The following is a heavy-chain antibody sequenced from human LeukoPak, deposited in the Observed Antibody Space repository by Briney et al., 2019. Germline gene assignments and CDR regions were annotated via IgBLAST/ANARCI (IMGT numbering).Heavy chain of an antibody. J-gene: IGHJ4*02. CDR1: GGSFSGYY. CDR3: ARGLHRYSSGWYPFFDY. D-gene: IGHD6-19*01. V-gene: IGHV4-34*01. Sequence: PSETLSLTCAVYGGSFSGYYWSWIRQPPGKGLEWIGEINHSGSTNYNPSLKSRVTISVDTPKNQFSLKLSSVTAADTAVYYCARGLHRYSSGWYPFFDYWGQGTLVTVSS. CDR2: INHSGST.